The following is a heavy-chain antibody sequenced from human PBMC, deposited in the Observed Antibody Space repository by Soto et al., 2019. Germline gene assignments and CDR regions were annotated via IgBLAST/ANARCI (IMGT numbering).Heavy chain of an antibody. CDR1: GYSFTSYW. D-gene: IGHD3-10*01. CDR3: ARDRGSYYYYGMDV. Sequence: GESLKISCKGSGYSFTSYWISWVRRMPGKGLEWMGRIDPSDSYTNYSPSFQGHVTISADKSISTAYLQWSSLKASDTAMYYCARDRGSYYYYGMDVWGQGTTVTVSS. CDR2: IDPSDSYT. J-gene: IGHJ6*02. V-gene: IGHV5-10-1*01.